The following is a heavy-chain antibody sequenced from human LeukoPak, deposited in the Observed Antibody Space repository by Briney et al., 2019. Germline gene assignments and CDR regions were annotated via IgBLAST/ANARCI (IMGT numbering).Heavy chain of an antibody. Sequence: GGSLRLSCGASGFXFSIYSIDWVRQAPGKGLEWVSYTSSTSSTIYYADSVKGRFTISRDNDKSSLYLQMSSLRDEDTAVYYCARDRIGATGSYYFDYWGQGTLVTVSS. CDR1: GFXFSIYS. J-gene: IGHJ4*02. CDR3: ARDRIGATGSYYFDY. CDR2: TSSTSSTI. D-gene: IGHD6-13*01. V-gene: IGHV3-48*02.